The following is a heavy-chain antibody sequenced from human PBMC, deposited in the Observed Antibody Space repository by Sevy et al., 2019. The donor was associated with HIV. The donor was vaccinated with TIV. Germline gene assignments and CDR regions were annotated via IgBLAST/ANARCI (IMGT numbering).Heavy chain of an antibody. J-gene: IGHJ4*02. D-gene: IGHD3-22*01. Sequence: ASVKVSCKVSGYTLTGLSMHWVRQAPGKGLEWMGRFDPEDGETIYAQNFQGRVTLTEDTSRDTAYMELCSLRYEDTAVYYCATAREYYQDSSGYLDFWGQGTLVTVSS. CDR1: GYTLTGLS. CDR3: ATAREYYQDSSGYLDF. V-gene: IGHV1-24*01. CDR2: FDPEDGET.